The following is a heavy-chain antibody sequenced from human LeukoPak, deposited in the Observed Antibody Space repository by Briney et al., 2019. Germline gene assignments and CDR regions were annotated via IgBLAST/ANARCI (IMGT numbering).Heavy chain of an antibody. Sequence: SQTLSLTCAISGDSVSSKSVSWSWLRQSPSRGLMYLGRTSYRSTWYTFYLLSVEGRITTTADTSRTEVSLRLSSVTPEDTALYYCVRDFNWAFDYWGQGTLVTVSS. CDR1: GDSVSSKSVS. V-gene: IGHV6-1*01. CDR3: VRDFNWAFDY. D-gene: IGHD3-16*01. CDR2: TSYRSTWYT. J-gene: IGHJ4*02.